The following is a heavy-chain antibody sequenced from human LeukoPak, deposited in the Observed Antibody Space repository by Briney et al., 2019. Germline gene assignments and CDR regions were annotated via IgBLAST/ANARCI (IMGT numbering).Heavy chain of an antibody. J-gene: IGHJ4*02. D-gene: IGHD4-11*01. V-gene: IGHV3-48*01. Sequence: PGGSLRLSCAASGFTFSSYSMNWVRQAPGKGLEWVSYISTSSSTIYYADSVKGRFTISRDNAKNSLYLQMNNLRAEDTAVYYCARDQETTVTPYYFDYWGQGTLVTVSS. CDR2: ISTSSSTI. CDR3: ARDQETTVTPYYFDY. CDR1: GFTFSSYS.